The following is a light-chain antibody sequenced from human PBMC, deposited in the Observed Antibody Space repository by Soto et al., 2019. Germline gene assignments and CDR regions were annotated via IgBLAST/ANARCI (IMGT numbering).Light chain of an antibody. CDR2: AAS. J-gene: IGKJ1*01. CDR1: QKVPDNY. Sequence: EIVLTQSPGTLSLSPGETATLSCRASQKVPDNYLAWYQQRPGQAPRLLIYAASTRATGIPDRFSGSGSGTDFNLTISRLEPEDFAVYYCHQYGSSPPTCGQGTKVDIK. V-gene: IGKV3-20*01. CDR3: HQYGSSPPT.